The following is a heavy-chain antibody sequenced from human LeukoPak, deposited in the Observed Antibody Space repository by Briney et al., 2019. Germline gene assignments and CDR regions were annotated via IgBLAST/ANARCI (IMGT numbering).Heavy chain of an antibody. CDR3: AGFLGYCTSNVCYLKH. J-gene: IGHJ4*02. CDR1: GYSENFYG. D-gene: IGHD2-8*01. V-gene: IGHV1-18*01. CDR2: ISAQHGQT. Sequence: ASVKVSCKTSGYSENFYGITWVRQVAGQGLEWMGWISAQHGQTEYAPNSQDRVTMTTDTYTNTAYMELRSLRSDDTAVYYCAGFLGYCTSNVCYLKHWGQGTLVTVSS.